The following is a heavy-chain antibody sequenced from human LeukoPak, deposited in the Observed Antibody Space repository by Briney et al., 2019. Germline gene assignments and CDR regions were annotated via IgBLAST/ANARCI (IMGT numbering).Heavy chain of an antibody. Sequence: GGSPRLSCAASGLTFSSHWMHWVRQAPGKGLVWVSRITNDGSSTTYADSVKGRFTISRDNAKNMLYLQVNSLRAEDTAVYYCAKSDRYSSSWYALWGQGTLVTVSS. CDR3: AKSDRYSSSWYAL. J-gene: IGHJ4*02. CDR2: ITNDGSST. D-gene: IGHD6-13*01. V-gene: IGHV3-74*01. CDR1: GLTFSSHW.